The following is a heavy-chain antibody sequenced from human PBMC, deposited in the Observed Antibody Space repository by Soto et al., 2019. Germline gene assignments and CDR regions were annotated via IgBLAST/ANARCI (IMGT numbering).Heavy chain of an antibody. Sequence: SQTLSLTCVISGNNVSANSSGWNCISQSPSRGLEWLGRTYYRSKWNNDYAASVRGRITVNPDTSKNQFSLQLNSVTPEDTGVYYCARNSWNAPPAFDFWGQGIQVTVSS. J-gene: IGHJ4*02. CDR2: TYYRSKWNN. D-gene: IGHD1-1*01. CDR3: ARNSWNAPPAFDF. CDR1: GNNVSANSSG. V-gene: IGHV6-1*01.